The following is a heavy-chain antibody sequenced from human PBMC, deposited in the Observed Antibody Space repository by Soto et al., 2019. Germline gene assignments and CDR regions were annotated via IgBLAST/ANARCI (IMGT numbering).Heavy chain of an antibody. J-gene: IGHJ6*03. CDR3: ARHVGLTGYQYYYYYYMDV. Sequence: SETLFLTCTVSGGSISSSSYYWGWIRQPPGKGLEWIGSIYYSGSTYYNPSLKSRVTISVDTSKNQFSLKLSSVTAADTAVYYCARHVGLTGYQYYYYYYMDVWGKGTTVTVSS. CDR1: GGSISSSSYY. CDR2: IYYSGST. D-gene: IGHD3-9*01. V-gene: IGHV4-39*01.